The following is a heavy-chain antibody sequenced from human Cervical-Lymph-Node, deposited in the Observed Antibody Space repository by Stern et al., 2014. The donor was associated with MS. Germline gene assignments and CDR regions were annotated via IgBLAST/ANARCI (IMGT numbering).Heavy chain of an antibody. CDR1: GFTFSDYY. V-gene: IGHV3-11*01. J-gene: IGHJ3*01. D-gene: IGHD3-9*01. CDR2: ISSDGPTM. Sequence: QAQLVQSGGGLVKPGGSLRLSCAASGFTFSDYYMNWIRQAPGKGLEWLSYISSDGPTMDYTDSVKVRFSISRDNAENSLYLQMNNLRAEDTAVYYFARDDSPLLYFQWFDAFDLWGQGTMVTVSS. CDR3: ARDDSPLLYFQWFDAFDL.